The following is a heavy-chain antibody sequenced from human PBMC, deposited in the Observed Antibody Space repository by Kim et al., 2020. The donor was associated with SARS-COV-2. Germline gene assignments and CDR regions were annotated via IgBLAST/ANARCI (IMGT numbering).Heavy chain of an antibody. CDR1: GGSISSSSYY. D-gene: IGHD6-13*01. CDR3: ARVISSSWEYRPYYARWFDP. Sequence: SETLSLTCTVSGGSISSSSYYWGWIRQPPGKGLEWIGSIYYSGSTYYNPSLKRRVTISVDTSKNQFSLKLSSVTAADTAVYYCARVISSSWEYRPYYARWFDPWGQGTLVTVSS. CDR2: IYYSGST. J-gene: IGHJ5*02. V-gene: IGHV4-39*07.